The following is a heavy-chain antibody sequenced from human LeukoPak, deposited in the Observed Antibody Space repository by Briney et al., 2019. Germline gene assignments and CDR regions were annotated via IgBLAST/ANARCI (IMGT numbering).Heavy chain of an antibody. CDR1: GDSVSSNSAA. CDR2: TYYRSKWYN. V-gene: IGHV6-1*01. D-gene: IGHD6-19*01. J-gene: IGHJ1*01. CDR3: ARGSSGTIVFLLQH. Sequence: SQTLSLTCAISGDSVSSNSAAWNWIRQSPSRGLEWVGRTYYRSKWYNDYAVSVKSRITINPDTSKNQFSLQMNSVTPEDTAVYYCARGSSGTIVFLLQHWGQGTLVTVSS.